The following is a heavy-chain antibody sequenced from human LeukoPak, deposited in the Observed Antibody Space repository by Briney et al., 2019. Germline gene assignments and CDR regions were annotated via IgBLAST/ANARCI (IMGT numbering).Heavy chain of an antibody. CDR1: GYIFTNYW. J-gene: IGHJ5*02. V-gene: IGHV5-51*01. Sequence: GESLKISCKTSGYIFTNYWIGGARQMPGKGLEWMAVIYPGDSRIRYNPSFQGQVTISADKSINTAYLQWSSLKASDTALYYCACRMLTSTRFEPWGQGTLVTVSS. D-gene: IGHD2-2*01. CDR2: IYPGDSRI. CDR3: ACRMLTSTRFEP.